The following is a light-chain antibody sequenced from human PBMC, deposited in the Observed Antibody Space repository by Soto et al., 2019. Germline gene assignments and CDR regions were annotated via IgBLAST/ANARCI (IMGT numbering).Light chain of an antibody. CDR3: SSYTSSSPLWV. V-gene: IGLV2-14*01. CDR2: EVS. Sequence: QSALTQPASVSGSPGQSITISCTGTSGDLGAYNYISWYQQHPGKAPKLMIYEVSDRPSGVSDRFSGSKSDNTASLTISGLQAEDEADYYCSSYTSSSPLWVFGGGTKLTV. J-gene: IGLJ3*02. CDR1: SGDLGAYNY.